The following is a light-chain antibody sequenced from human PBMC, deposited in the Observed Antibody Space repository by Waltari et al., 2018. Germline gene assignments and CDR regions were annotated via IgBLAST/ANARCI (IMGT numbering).Light chain of an antibody. V-gene: IGKV2-28*01. CDR1: HSLLHSNGYNY. Sequence: DIVMTQSPLSLPVTPGEPASISCRSRHSLLHSNGYNYLDWYLQKPGQSPQLLIYLGSNRASGVPDRFSGSGSGTDFTLKISRVEAEDVGVYYCMQALQTPPYTFGQGTKLEIK. CDR3: MQALQTPPYT. CDR2: LGS. J-gene: IGKJ2*01.